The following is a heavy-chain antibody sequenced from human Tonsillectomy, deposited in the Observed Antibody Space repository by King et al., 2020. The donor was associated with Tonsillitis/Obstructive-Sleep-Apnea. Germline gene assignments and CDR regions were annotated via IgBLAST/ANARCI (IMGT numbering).Heavy chain of an antibody. D-gene: IGHD3-22*01. CDR2: ISYDGSNK. V-gene: IGHV3-30*04. CDR1: GFTFSSYA. J-gene: IGHJ6*03. CDR3: AGNDRGGWGYYYYMDV. Sequence: VQLVESGGGVVQPGRSLRLSCAASGFTFSSYAMHWVRQAPGKGLEWVAVISYDGSNKYYADSVKGRFTISRDNSKNTLYLQMNSLRAEDTALYYCAGNDRGGWGYYYYMDVWGKGTPVTVSS.